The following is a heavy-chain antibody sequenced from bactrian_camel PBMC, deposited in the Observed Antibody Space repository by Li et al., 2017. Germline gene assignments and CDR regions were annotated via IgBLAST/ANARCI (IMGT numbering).Heavy chain of an antibody. CDR2: VNNGGGFT. Sequence: HVQLVESGGGSVQAGGSLRLSCAAPGFTFSSYWMYWVRQAPGKGLEWVSTVNNGGGFTYYADSLKGRFTISRDNAKNTLDLQINDLKPEDTAIYYCAAARRGSGRTCSDTDDYDLTGQGTQVTVS. J-gene: IGHJ4*01. V-gene: IGHV3S1*01. D-gene: IGHD3*01. CDR3: AAARRGSGRTCSDTDDYDL. CDR1: GFTFSSYW.